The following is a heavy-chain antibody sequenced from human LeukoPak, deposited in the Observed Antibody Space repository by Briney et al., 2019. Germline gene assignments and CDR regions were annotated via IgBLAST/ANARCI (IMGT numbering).Heavy chain of an antibody. CDR3: ARDIVVVVNGDYYYYGMDV. CDR2: ISYDGSNK. V-gene: IGHV3-30*04. CDR1: GFTFSSYA. Sequence: GGSLRLSCAASGFTFSSYAMHWVRQAPGKGLEWVAVISYDGSNKYYADSVKGRFTISRDNSKNTLYLQMNSLRAEDTAVYYCARDIVVVVNGDYYYYGMDVWGQGTTVTVSS. J-gene: IGHJ6*02. D-gene: IGHD2-15*01.